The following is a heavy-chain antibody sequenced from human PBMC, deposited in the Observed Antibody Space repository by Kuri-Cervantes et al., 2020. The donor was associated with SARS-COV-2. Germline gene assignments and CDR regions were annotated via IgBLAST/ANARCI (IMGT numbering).Heavy chain of an antibody. CDR3: ARASFAFWSGYYTGYYYDY. Sequence: LSLTCAASGFTFSSYWMSWVRQAPGKGLEWVANIKQDGSEEYYVDSVKGRLTISRDNAKNSLYLQMDSLRAEDTAIYYCARASFAFWSGYYTGYYYDYWGQGTLVTVSS. V-gene: IGHV3-7*01. CDR1: GFTFSSYW. D-gene: IGHD3-3*01. CDR2: IKQDGSEE. J-gene: IGHJ4*02.